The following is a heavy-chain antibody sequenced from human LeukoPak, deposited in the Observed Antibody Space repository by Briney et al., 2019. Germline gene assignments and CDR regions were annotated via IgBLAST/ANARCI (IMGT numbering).Heavy chain of an antibody. CDR3: ARVRDSGRWGAFDI. CDR2: ISYDGSNK. D-gene: IGHD1-26*01. Sequence: GRSLRLSCAASGFTFSSYGMHWVRQAPGKGLEWVTLISYDGSNKYYADSVKGRFTISRDNSKNTLYLQMNSLRPEDTAVYYCARVRDSGRWGAFDIWGQGTMVTVSS. CDR1: GFTFSSYG. V-gene: IGHV3-30*03. J-gene: IGHJ3*02.